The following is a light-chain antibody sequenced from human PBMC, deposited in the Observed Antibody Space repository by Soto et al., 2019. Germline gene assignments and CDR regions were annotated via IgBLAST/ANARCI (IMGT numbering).Light chain of an antibody. Sequence: EIVLTQSPGTLSLSPGERATLSCRASQSVSSSYLAWYQQKPGQAPRLLIYGASSSATGIPDRLSGSGSGTEFSLIISRMVPEDVAVYYCQQYGSSPPYTFGQGTKLEIK. CDR3: QQYGSSPPYT. CDR1: QSVSSSY. V-gene: IGKV3-20*01. CDR2: GAS. J-gene: IGKJ2*01.